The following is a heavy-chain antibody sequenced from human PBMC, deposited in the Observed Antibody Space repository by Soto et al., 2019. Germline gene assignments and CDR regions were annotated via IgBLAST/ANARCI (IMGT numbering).Heavy chain of an antibody. CDR3: ARFIFDLDCRGGSCLDHDAFDI. CDR2: MNPNSGNT. D-gene: IGHD2-15*01. J-gene: IGHJ3*02. CDR1: GYTFTSYD. V-gene: IGHV1-8*01. Sequence: ASVKVSCKASGYTFTSYDINWVRQATGQGLEWMGWMNPNSGNTGYAQKFQGRVTMTRNTSISTAYMELSSLRSEDTAVYYCARFIFDLDCRGGSCLDHDAFDIWGQGTMVTVPS.